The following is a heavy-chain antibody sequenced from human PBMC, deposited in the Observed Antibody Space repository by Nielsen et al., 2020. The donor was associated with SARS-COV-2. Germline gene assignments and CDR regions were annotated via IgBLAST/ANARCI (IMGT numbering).Heavy chain of an antibody. CDR2: VSQTGTT. CDR1: SGSVSSSSW. J-gene: IGHJ6*03. CDR3: ARGDLVVVPSPVLGLGPIFYYFSLDV. V-gene: IGHV4-4*02. D-gene: IGHD2-2*01. Sequence: SETLSLTCAVSSGSVSSSSWWTWVRQSPGKGLQWIGEVSQTGTTNYNPPLKGRVTLLIDKSRSQFSLRLTSVSAADTAVYFCARGDLVVVPSPVLGLGPIFYYFSLDVWGKGTTVIVSS.